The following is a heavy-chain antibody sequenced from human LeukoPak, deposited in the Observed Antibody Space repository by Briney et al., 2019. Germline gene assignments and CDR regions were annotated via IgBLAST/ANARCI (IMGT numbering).Heavy chain of an antibody. D-gene: IGHD2-15*01. V-gene: IGHV4-61*02. Sequence: SETLSLTCTVSGGSISSGSYYWSWIRQPAGKGLEWIGRIYTSGSTNYNPSLKSRVTISVDTSKNPFSLKLSSVTAADTAVYYCAREPALGYCSGGSCYSREHYYMDVWGKGTTVTVSS. J-gene: IGHJ6*03. CDR2: IYTSGST. CDR1: GGSISSGSYY. CDR3: AREPALGYCSGGSCYSREHYYMDV.